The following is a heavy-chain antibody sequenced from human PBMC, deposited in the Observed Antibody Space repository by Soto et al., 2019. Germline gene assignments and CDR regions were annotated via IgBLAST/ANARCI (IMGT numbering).Heavy chain of an antibody. CDR3: AKGRGGAGSLTPRVDF. CDR1: GFTFNNYA. CDR2: IIGGGDTT. Sequence: EVQLLESGGGLVQPGGSLRLSCAASGFTFNNYAMTWVRQAPGKGLEWVSAIIGGGDTTSYADSVKGRFTASRDGSKNTLYLQMSSLRAEDTALYYCAKGRGGAGSLTPRVDFWGQGTLVTVSS. D-gene: IGHD3-10*01. J-gene: IGHJ4*02. V-gene: IGHV3-23*01.